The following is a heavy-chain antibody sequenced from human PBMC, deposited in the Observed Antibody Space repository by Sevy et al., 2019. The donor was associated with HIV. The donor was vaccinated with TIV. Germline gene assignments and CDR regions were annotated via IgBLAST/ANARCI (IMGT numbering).Heavy chain of an antibody. CDR2: INPSDGNR. V-gene: IGHV1-18*01. CDR1: GYTFTDYG. D-gene: IGHD1-26*01. CDR3: ARDVTGNYYVDY. J-gene: IGHJ4*02. Sequence: ASVKVYCKTSGYTFTDYGICWVRQAPGQGLEWVSWINPSDGNRNYAQRLQGRVTMTTDTSTSTAYMELWSLRSDDTAIYYCARDVTGNYYVDYRGQGTLVTVSS.